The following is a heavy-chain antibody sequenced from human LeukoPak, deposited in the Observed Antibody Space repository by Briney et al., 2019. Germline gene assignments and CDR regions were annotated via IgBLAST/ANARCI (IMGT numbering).Heavy chain of an antibody. D-gene: IGHD3-9*01. Sequence: SETLSLTCTVSGGSISSSSYYWGWIRQPPGKGLEWIGSIYYSGSTYYNPSLKSRVTISVDTSKNQFSLKLSSVTAADTAVYYCARHDILTGYYTSPWGQGTLVTVSS. CDR1: GGSISSSSYY. CDR3: ARHDILTGYYTSP. J-gene: IGHJ5*02. CDR2: IYYSGST. V-gene: IGHV4-39*07.